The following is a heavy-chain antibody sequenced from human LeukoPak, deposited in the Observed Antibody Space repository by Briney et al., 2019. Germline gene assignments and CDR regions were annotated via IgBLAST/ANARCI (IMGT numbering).Heavy chain of an antibody. V-gene: IGHV3-64*01. Sequence: GGSLRLSCAASGFTFSSYAMHWVRQAPGKGLEYVSAISSNGGSTYYANSVKGRFTISRDNSKNTLYLQMGSLRAEDMAVYYCAGDFDGSLDYWGQGTLVTVSS. J-gene: IGHJ4*02. CDR1: GFTFSSYA. D-gene: IGHD1-26*01. CDR3: AGDFDGSLDY. CDR2: ISSNGGST.